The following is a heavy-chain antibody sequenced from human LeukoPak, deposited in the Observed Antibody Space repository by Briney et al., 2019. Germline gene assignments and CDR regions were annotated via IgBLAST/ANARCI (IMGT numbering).Heavy chain of an antibody. J-gene: IGHJ3*02. Sequence: SETLSLTCTVSGGSISSYYWSWIRQPPGKGLEWIGYIYYSGSTNYNPSLKSRVTISVDTSKNQFSLELSSVTAADTAVYYCARDRIRLFAFDIWGQGTMVTVSS. CDR3: ARDRIRLFAFDI. V-gene: IGHV4-59*01. D-gene: IGHD2-15*01. CDR2: IYYSGST. CDR1: GGSISSYY.